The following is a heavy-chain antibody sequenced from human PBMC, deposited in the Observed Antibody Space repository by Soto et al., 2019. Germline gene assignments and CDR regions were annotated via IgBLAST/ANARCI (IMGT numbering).Heavy chain of an antibody. CDR3: ARVLAAAVYYFDY. Sequence: GGSLRLSCAASGFTVSSNYMSWVRQAPGKGLEWVSVIYSGGSTYYADSVKGRFTISRDNSRNTLYLQMNSLRAEDTAVYYCARVLAAAVYYFDYWGQGTLVTVSS. J-gene: IGHJ4*02. CDR1: GFTVSSNY. V-gene: IGHV3-53*01. CDR2: IYSGGST. D-gene: IGHD6-13*01.